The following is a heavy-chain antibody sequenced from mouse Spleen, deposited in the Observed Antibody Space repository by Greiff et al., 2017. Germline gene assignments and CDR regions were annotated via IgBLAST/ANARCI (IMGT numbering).Heavy chain of an antibody. D-gene: IGHD3-3*01. CDR2: IDPSDSYT. V-gene: IGHV1-69*02. J-gene: IGHJ4*01. CDR1: GYTFTSYW. Sequence: QVQLQQPGAELVKPGASVKLSCKASGYTFTSYWMHWVKQRPGQGLEWIGEIDPSDSYTNYNQKFKGKATLTVDKSSSTAYMQLSSLTSEDSAVYYCARGGLRAMDYWGQGTSVTVSS. CDR3: ARGGLRAMDY.